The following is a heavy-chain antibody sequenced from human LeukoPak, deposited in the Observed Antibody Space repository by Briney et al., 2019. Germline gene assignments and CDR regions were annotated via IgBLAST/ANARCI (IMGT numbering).Heavy chain of an antibody. D-gene: IGHD3-16*01. CDR1: GGSMNTYY. J-gene: IGHJ4*02. Sequence: SETLSLTCSVSGGSMNTYYWTWMRQPAGKGLEWIGRVYTSGYSKTNPSLQSRVTMSVDTSKRQLSLMLTSLTAADTAVYYCAREILGETTNYFDSGGGGIRATVS. CDR2: VYTSGYS. V-gene: IGHV4-4*07. CDR3: AREILGETTNYFDS.